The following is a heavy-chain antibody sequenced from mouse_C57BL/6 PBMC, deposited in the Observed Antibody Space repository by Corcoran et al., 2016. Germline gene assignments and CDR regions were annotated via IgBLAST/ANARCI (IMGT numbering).Heavy chain of an antibody. CDR2: ISYDGSN. V-gene: IGHV3-6*01. J-gene: IGHJ2*01. CDR3: ARGPIYYDYAGFDY. Sequence: DVQLQESGPGLVKPSQSLSLTCSVTGYSITSGYYWNWIRQFPGNKLEWMGYISYDGSNNYNPSLKNRISITRDTSKNQFFLKLNSVTTEDTATYYCARGPIYYDYAGFDYWGQGTTLTVSS. CDR1: GYSITSGYY. D-gene: IGHD2-4*01.